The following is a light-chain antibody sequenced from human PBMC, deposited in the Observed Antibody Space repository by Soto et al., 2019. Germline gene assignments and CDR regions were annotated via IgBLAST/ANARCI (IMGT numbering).Light chain of an antibody. V-gene: IGKV3-11*01. J-gene: IGKJ4*01. CDR2: DAS. CDR3: QQRSNWPLT. CDR1: QSVSSY. Sequence: EIVLTQSPATLSLSPGERATLSCRASQSVSSYLAWYQQKPGQAPRLPIYDASNRATGTPARFSGSGSGTDFTLTISSLEPEDFAVYYCQQRSNWPLTFGGGTKVDIK.